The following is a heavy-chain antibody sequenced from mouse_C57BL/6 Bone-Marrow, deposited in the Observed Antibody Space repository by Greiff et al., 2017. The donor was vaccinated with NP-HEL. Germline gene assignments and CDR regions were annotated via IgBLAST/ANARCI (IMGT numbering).Heavy chain of an antibody. Sequence: QVHVKQPGAELVKPGASVKMSCKASGYTFTSYWITWVKQRPGQGLEWIGDIYPGSGSTNYNEKFKSKATLTVDTSSSTAYMQLSSLTSEDSAVYYCARDLYYDYDGYWGQGTTLTVSS. CDR3: ARDLYYDYDGY. V-gene: IGHV1-55*01. D-gene: IGHD2-4*01. CDR1: GYTFTSYW. CDR2: IYPGSGST. J-gene: IGHJ2*01.